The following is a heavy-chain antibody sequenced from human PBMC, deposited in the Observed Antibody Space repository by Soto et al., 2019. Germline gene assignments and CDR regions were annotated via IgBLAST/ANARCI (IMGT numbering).Heavy chain of an antibody. Sequence: EEQLVESGGGLVQPGGSLRLSCAASGFTFSSYWMHWVRQAPGKGLVWVSRINPGGSITAYADSVKGRFTNSRDNAKNTLYLQMNTLRGDDTAVYYCARVPTGKYGVWNYWGQGTLVTVFS. CDR2: INPGGSIT. V-gene: IGHV3-74*01. CDR3: ARVPTGKYGVWNY. J-gene: IGHJ4*02. CDR1: GFTFSSYW. D-gene: IGHD2-8*01.